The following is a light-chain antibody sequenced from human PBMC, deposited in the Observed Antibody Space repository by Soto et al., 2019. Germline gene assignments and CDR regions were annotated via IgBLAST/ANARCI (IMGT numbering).Light chain of an antibody. CDR3: QQYNNWPPWT. CDR2: GAS. Sequence: IVMTQSPATLSVSPGERATLSCRASQSVSSNLAWYQQKPGQAPRLLIYGASTRATGIPARFSGSGSGTEFTLTISSLQSEDFAVYYCQQYNNWPPWTF. J-gene: IGKJ1*01. V-gene: IGKV3-15*01. CDR1: QSVSSN.